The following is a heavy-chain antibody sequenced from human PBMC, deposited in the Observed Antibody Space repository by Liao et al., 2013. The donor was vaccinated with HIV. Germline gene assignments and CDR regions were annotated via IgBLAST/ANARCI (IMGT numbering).Heavy chain of an antibody. CDR1: GASISDSSDF. Sequence: QLQLQESGPGRVKPSETLSLTCIVSGASISDSSDFWGWIRQPPGKGLEWIGSIYYSGTTYHNPSLKSRVTMSVDVSQNLISLRLNSVTAADTASYYCARDRGPDDGFDIWGQGTVVSVSS. V-gene: IGHV4-39*07. CDR3: ARDRGPDDGFDI. D-gene: IGHD3-10*01. J-gene: IGHJ3*02. CDR2: IYYSGTT.